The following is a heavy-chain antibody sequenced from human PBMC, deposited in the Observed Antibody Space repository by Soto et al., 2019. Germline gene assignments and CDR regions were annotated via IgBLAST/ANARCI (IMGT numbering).Heavy chain of an antibody. CDR2: IHPGDSDT. CDR3: ARHNRYNSAWFEGWLDP. Sequence: VHSVKRSGERCVWNVSRYWWSRVRQITGRGLEWMGIIHPGDSDTRYSPFFQGQVTISADKSISTAYLQWSSLKASDTAMYYCARHNRYNSAWFEGWLDPWCHGTLVTVSS. J-gene: IGHJ5*02. V-gene: IGHV5-51*01. CDR1: VWNVSRYW. D-gene: IGHD6-13*01.